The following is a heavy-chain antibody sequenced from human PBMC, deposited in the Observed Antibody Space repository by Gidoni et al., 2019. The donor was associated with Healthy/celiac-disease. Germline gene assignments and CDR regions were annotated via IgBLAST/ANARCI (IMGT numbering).Heavy chain of an antibody. J-gene: IGHJ4*02. CDR3: ASPSCGGDCYSNFDY. CDR1: GGTFSSYA. CDR2: IIPIFGTA. D-gene: IGHD2-21*02. V-gene: IGHV1-69*01. Sequence: QVQLVQSGAEVKKPGASVKVSGEASGGTFSSYAISWVRQAPGQGLEWMGGIIPIFGTANYAQKFQGRVTITADESTSTAYMELSSLRSEDTAVYYCASPSCGGDCYSNFDYWGQGTLVTVSS.